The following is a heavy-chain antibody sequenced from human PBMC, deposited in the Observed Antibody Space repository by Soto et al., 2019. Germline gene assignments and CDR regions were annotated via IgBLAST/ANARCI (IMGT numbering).Heavy chain of an antibody. CDR3: ARLWGTVVREADY. J-gene: IGHJ4*02. D-gene: IGHD2-15*01. Sequence: EVQLVESGGGLVQPGGSLKLSCAVSGITFSDSAIHWVRQASGKGLEWLGRIRSKANNYATVYAASVQGRFTISRDDSKNTAYLQMNSLKTEDTALYYCARLWGTVVREADYWGQGTLVTVSS. CDR1: GITFSDSA. V-gene: IGHV3-73*02. CDR2: IRSKANNYAT.